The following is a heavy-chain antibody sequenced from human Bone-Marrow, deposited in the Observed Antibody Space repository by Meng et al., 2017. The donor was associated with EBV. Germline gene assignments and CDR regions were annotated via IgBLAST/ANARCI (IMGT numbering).Heavy chain of an antibody. J-gene: IGHJ5*02. CDR2: IPSDASHNK. D-gene: IGHD1-14*01. V-gene: IGHV3-30*18. CDR1: GFIVSGYG. Sequence: QGQVVVAGGGVVQPGRSLRLSCAASGFIVSGYGFHWVRQAPGKGPEWVGIIPSDASHNKYYADYVKGRFTISRDNSKNTLYLQMNSLKIEDTAVYYCAKDLSGRFDPWGQGTLVTVSS. CDR3: AKDLSGRFDP.